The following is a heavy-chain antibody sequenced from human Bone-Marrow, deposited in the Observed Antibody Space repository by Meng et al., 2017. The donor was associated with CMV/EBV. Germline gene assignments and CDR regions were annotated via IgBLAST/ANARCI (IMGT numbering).Heavy chain of an antibody. CDR1: GFTFSSYA. J-gene: IGHJ4*02. V-gene: IGHV3-23*01. CDR3: AKAYYYDSSGYYAPFDY. CDR2: ISGSGGST. D-gene: IGHD3-22*01. Sequence: GGSLRLSCAASGFTFSSYAMSWVRQAPGKGLERVSAISGSGGSTYYADSVKGRFTISRDNSKNTLYLQMNSLRAEDTAVYYCAKAYYYDSSGYYAPFDYWGQGTLVTVSS.